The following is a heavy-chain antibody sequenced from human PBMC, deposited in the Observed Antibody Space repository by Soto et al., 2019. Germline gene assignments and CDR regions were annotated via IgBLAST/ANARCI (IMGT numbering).Heavy chain of an antibody. CDR3: AKDNFLEQWSNAFDI. CDR1: GFTFDDYA. J-gene: IGHJ3*02. D-gene: IGHD6-19*01. CDR2: ISWNSGSI. V-gene: IGHV3-9*01. Sequence: GGSLRLSCAASGFTFDDYAMHWVRQAPGKGLEWVSGISWNSGSIGYADSVKGRFTISRDNAKNSLYLQMNSLRAEDTALHYCAKDNFLEQWSNAFDIWGQGTMVTV.